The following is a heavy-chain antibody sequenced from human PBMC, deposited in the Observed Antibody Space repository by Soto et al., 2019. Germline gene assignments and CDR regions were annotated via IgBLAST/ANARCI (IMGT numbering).Heavy chain of an antibody. CDR1: GYTFTSYA. Sequence: ASVKVSCKASGYTFTSYAMHWVRQAPGQRLEWMGWINAGNGNTKYSQKFQGRVTITRDTSASTAYMELSSLRSEDTAVYYCARAQIRFLEWLHKNYYGMDVWGQGTTVTVS. V-gene: IGHV1-3*01. CDR2: INAGNGNT. D-gene: IGHD3-3*01. CDR3: ARAQIRFLEWLHKNYYGMDV. J-gene: IGHJ6*02.